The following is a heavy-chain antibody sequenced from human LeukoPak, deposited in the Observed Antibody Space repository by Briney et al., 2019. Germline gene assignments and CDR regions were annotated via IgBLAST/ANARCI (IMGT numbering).Heavy chain of an antibody. V-gene: IGHV1-46*01. CDR3: AREGVEMATPSYYYYYMDV. Sequence: ASVKVSCKASGYTFTSYYMHWVRQAPGQGLEWMGIINPSGGSTSYAQKFQGRVTMTRDTSISTAYMELSRLRSDDTAVYYCAREGVEMATPSYYYYYMDVWGKGTTVTISS. J-gene: IGHJ6*03. CDR2: INPSGGST. D-gene: IGHD5-24*01. CDR1: GYTFTSYY.